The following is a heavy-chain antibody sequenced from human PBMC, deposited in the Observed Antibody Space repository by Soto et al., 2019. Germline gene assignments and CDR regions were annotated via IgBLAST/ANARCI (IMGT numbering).Heavy chain of an antibody. Sequence: QVQLVQSGAEEKKPGASVKVSCKASGYTFTSYAMHWVRQAPGQRLEWMGWINAGNGNTKYSQKFQGRVTITRDTPASTAYMELSSLRSEDTDVYYCARDPSYYGMDVWGQGTTVTVSS. CDR2: INAGNGNT. CDR1: GYTFTSYA. J-gene: IGHJ6*02. V-gene: IGHV1-3*05. CDR3: ARDPSYYGMDV.